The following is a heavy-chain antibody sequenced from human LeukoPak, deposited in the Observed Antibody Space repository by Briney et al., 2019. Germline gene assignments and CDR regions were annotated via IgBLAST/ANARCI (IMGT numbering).Heavy chain of an antibody. D-gene: IGHD2-2*01. V-gene: IGHV3-11*01. CDR1: GFTFSDYY. CDR3: AREVCSSTSCLDY. CDR2: ISSSGSTI. J-gene: IGHJ4*02. Sequence: GGSLRLSCAASGFTFSDYYMSWIRQAPGKGLEWVSYISSSGSTIYYADSVKGRFTISRDNSKNTLYLQMNSLRAEDTAVYYCAREVCSSTSCLDYWGQGTLVTVSS.